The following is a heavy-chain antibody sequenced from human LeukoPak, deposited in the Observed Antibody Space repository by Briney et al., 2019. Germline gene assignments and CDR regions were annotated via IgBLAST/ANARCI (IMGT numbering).Heavy chain of an antibody. J-gene: IGHJ4*02. CDR1: GFDFSRYW. CDR3: ARYTDYYDSSGYYHSTNFDY. D-gene: IGHD3-22*01. V-gene: IGHV3-7*01. Sequence: PGGSLRLFCAASGFDFSRYWMSWVRQAPGKGLEWVANIKQDGSEKYYVDSVKGRFTISRDNATNSLYLQMNSLRAEDTAVYYCARYTDYYDSSGYYHSTNFDYWGQGTLVTVSS. CDR2: IKQDGSEK.